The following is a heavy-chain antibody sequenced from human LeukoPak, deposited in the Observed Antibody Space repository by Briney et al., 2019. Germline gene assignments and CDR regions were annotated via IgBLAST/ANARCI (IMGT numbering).Heavy chain of an antibody. V-gene: IGHV4-59*01. CDR3: ARWAGGYYKNFDY. CDR2: IYYSEST. J-gene: IGHJ4*02. CDR1: GGSISSYY. Sequence: PSETLSLTCTVSGGSISSYYRSWIRQPPGKGLEWIGYIYYSESTNYNPSLKSRVTISADKSKNQFSLKLSSVTAADTALYYCARWAGGYYKNFDYWGQGTLVTVSS. D-gene: IGHD3-22*01.